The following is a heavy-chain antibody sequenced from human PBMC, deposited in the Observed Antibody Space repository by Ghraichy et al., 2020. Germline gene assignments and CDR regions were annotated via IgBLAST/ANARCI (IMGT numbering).Heavy chain of an antibody. CDR1: GGSISSYY. V-gene: IGHV4-59*01. D-gene: IGHD5-18*01. CDR2: IYYSGST. CDR3: ARGRYTAMAGYYFDY. Sequence: SETLSLTCTVSGGSISSYYWSWIRQPPGKGLEWIGYIYYSGSTNYNPSLKSRVTISVETSKNQLSLKLSSVTAADTAVYYCARGRYTAMAGYYFDYWGQGTLVTVSS. J-gene: IGHJ4*02.